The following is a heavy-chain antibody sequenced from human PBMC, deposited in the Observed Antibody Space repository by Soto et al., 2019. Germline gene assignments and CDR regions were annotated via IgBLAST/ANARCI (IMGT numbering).Heavy chain of an antibody. CDR3: TTDSVPTYYYDSSGYRT. D-gene: IGHD3-22*01. Sequence: XGSLRLSCAASGFTVSNACTSWVRQAPGKELEWVGRIKSKTDGGTTDYAAPVKGRFTISRDDSKNTLYLQMNSLKTEDTAVYYCTTDSVPTYYYDSSGYRTWGQGTMVTVSS. V-gene: IGHV3-15*01. J-gene: IGHJ3*01. CDR1: GFTVSNAC. CDR2: IKSKTDGGTT.